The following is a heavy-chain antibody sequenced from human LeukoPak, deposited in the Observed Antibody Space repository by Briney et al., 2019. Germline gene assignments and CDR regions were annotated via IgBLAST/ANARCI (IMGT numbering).Heavy chain of an antibody. CDR3: ARHLSGVTGYTYGRGIDY. D-gene: IGHD5-18*01. CDR1: GYTFTGYY. Sequence: ASVKVSCKASGYTFTGYYMHWVRQAPGQGLEWMGWINPNSGGTNYAQKFQGRVTMTRDTSISTAYMDLSSLRSEDTAVYYCARHLSGVTGYTYGRGIDYWGQGTLVTVSS. CDR2: INPNSGGT. V-gene: IGHV1-2*02. J-gene: IGHJ4*02.